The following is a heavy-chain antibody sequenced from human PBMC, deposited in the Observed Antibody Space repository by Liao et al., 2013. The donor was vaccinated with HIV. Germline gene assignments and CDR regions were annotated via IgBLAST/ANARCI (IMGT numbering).Heavy chain of an antibody. CDR3: AREKKYFDFWNTYLHVSFDL. J-gene: IGHJ3*01. Sequence: QVQLQESGPGLVSPSGTLSLTCTVSGDSINGYYWNWIRQSAGQRLEWIGRIYSSGTSSSNPSLKGRLTMSVDKSENLVSLNLSSVTAADTAVYYCAREKKYFDFWNTYLHVSFDLWGRGTAVTVSS. V-gene: IGHV4-4*07. D-gene: IGHD3-3*01. CDR2: IYSSGTS. CDR1: GDSINGYY.